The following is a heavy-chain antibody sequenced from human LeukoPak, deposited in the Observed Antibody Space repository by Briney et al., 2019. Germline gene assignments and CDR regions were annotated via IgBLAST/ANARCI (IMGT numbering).Heavy chain of an antibody. CDR3: ANARDAFDI. D-gene: IGHD6-6*01. CDR1: GFTFSSYG. J-gene: IGHJ3*02. Sequence: TGGSLRLSCAASGFTFSSYGMHWVRQALGKGLEWVAVISYDGSNKYYADSVKGRFTISRDNSKNTLYLQMNSLRAEDTAVYYCANARDAFDIWGQGTMVTVSS. CDR2: ISYDGSNK. V-gene: IGHV3-30*18.